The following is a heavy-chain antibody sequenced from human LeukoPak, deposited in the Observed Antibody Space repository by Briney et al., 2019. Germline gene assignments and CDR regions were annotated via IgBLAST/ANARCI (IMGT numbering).Heavy chain of an antibody. CDR3: ATSPIRGVSWYFDY. J-gene: IGHJ4*02. D-gene: IGHD3-10*01. Sequence: ASVKVSCKVSGYTLTELSMHWVRQAPGKGLEWVGGFDPEDGETTYAQKFQGRVTMTEDTSTDTAYMELSSLRPEDTAVYYCATSPIRGVSWYFDYWGQGTLVTVSS. V-gene: IGHV1-24*01. CDR2: FDPEDGET. CDR1: GYTLTELS.